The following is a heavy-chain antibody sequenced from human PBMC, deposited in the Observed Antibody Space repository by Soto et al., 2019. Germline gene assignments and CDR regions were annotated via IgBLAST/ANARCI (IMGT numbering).Heavy chain of an antibody. J-gene: IGHJ6*02. CDR1: GFTFSSYG. V-gene: IGHV3-30*18. CDR3: VKDLAAAGYGMDV. Sequence: QVQLVESGGGVVQPGRSLRLSCAASGFTFSSYGMHWVRQAPGKGLEWVAVISYDGSNKYYADSVKGRFTISRDNSKNTLYLQMNSLRAEDTAVYYCVKDLAAAGYGMDVWGQGTTVTVS. CDR2: ISYDGSNK. D-gene: IGHD6-13*01.